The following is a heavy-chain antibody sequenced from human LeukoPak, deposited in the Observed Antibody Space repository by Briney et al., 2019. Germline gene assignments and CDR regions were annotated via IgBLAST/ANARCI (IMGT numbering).Heavy chain of an antibody. Sequence: SETLSLTCTVSGGSISSSSYYWGWIRQPPGKGLEWIGSIYYSGSTYYNPSLKSRVTISVDTSKNQFSLKLSSVTAADTAVYYCASEGRIRFLEWLSLDYWGQGTLVTVSS. CDR2: IYYSGST. J-gene: IGHJ4*02. CDR1: GGSISSSSYY. D-gene: IGHD3-3*01. V-gene: IGHV4-39*01. CDR3: ASEGRIRFLEWLSLDY.